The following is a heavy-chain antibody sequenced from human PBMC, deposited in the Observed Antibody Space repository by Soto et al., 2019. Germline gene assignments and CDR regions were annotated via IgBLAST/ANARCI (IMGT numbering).Heavy chain of an antibody. CDR3: AREHAPRRVGELLPFDY. Sequence: GGSLRLSCAASGFTFNSYGMHWVRQAPGKGLEWVAVISYDGSNKYYADSVKGRFTISRDNSKNTLYLQMNSLRAEDTAVYYCAREHAPRRVGELLPFDYWGQGTLVTVSS. D-gene: IGHD3-10*01. J-gene: IGHJ4*02. V-gene: IGHV3-30*19. CDR2: ISYDGSNK. CDR1: GFTFNSYG.